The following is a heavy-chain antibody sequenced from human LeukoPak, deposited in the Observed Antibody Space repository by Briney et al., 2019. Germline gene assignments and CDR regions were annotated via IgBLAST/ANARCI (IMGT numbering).Heavy chain of an antibody. CDR3: ARDPVIAAAGTTHDY. CDR1: GYTFTGYY. Sequence: ASVEVSCKASGYTFTGYYMHWVRQAPGQGLEWMGRINPNSGGTNYAQKFQGRVTMTRDTSISTAYMELSRLRSDDTAVYYCARDPVIAAAGTTHDYWGQGTLVTVSS. J-gene: IGHJ4*02. V-gene: IGHV1-2*06. CDR2: INPNSGGT. D-gene: IGHD6-13*01.